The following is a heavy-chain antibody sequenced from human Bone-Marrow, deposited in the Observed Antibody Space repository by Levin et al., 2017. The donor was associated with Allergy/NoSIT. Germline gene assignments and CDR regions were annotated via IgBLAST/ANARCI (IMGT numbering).Heavy chain of an antibody. J-gene: IGHJ4*02. Sequence: SSETLSLTCTVSGGSISDGTFYWGWIRQPPGTGLEWIGNIFYTGGTYYNPSLKSRATISVETSENQFSLKLSSVTAADTAVYFCASDRGYSGYDSFDDWGQGTLVTVSS. CDR1: GGSISDGTFY. V-gene: IGHV4-39*01. CDR2: IFYTGGT. D-gene: IGHD5-12*01. CDR3: ASDRGYSGYDSFDD.